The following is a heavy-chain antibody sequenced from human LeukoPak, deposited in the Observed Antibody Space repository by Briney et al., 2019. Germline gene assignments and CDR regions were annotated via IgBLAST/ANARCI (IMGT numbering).Heavy chain of an antibody. Sequence: SETLSLTCTVSGGSISSSSYYWGWIRQPPGKGLEWIGSIYHSGSTYYNPSLKSRVTISVDTSKNQFSLKLSSVTAADTAVYYCARDRITMVRGTPGYYYYYMDVWGKGTTVTISS. CDR1: GGSISSSSYY. J-gene: IGHJ6*03. V-gene: IGHV4-39*07. CDR3: ARDRITMVRGTPGYYYYYMDV. CDR2: IYHSGST. D-gene: IGHD3-10*01.